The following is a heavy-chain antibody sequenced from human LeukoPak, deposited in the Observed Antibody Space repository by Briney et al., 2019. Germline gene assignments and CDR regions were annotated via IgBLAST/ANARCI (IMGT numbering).Heavy chain of an antibody. CDR1: GFTFSSYD. Sequence: GGSLRLSCVASGFTFSSYDMNWVCQAPGKGLEWVAYIHGTGETIYYADAVKGRFTISRDNAKNSLSLQMNSLRAEDTAVYYCVRKLTGTTYFGSWGQGTLVTVSS. J-gene: IGHJ4*02. CDR3: VRKLTGTTYFGS. CDR2: IHGTGETI. D-gene: IGHD1-1*01. V-gene: IGHV3-48*03.